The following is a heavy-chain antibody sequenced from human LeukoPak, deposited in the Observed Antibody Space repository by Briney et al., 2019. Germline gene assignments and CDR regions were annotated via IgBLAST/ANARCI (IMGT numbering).Heavy chain of an antibody. V-gene: IGHV1-69*04. Sequence: ASVKVSCKASGGTFSSYAISWVRQAPGQGLEWMGRIIPILGIANYAQKFQGRVTITADKSTSTAYMELSSLRSEDTAVYYCARVEGAGSDFDYWGQGTLVTVSS. D-gene: IGHD1-26*01. CDR1: GGTFSSYA. J-gene: IGHJ4*02. CDR2: IIPILGIA. CDR3: ARVEGAGSDFDY.